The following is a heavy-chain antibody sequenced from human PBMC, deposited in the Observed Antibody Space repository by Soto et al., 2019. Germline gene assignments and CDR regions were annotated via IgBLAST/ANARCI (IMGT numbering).Heavy chain of an antibody. J-gene: IGHJ6*02. D-gene: IGHD1-1*01. Sequence: QVQVVQSGAEVKKPGASVKISCKASGYTFSTHAMHWVRQAPGQSLEWMGWINGGTGQTKHSHRFQDRVTNTRETYASTAYMELRSLRNEDTAVYYCARGKGMEENYYYYGLDIWGQGTTVTVSS. CDR1: GYTFSTHA. CDR2: INGGTGQT. V-gene: IGHV1-3*01. CDR3: ARGKGMEENYYYYGLDI.